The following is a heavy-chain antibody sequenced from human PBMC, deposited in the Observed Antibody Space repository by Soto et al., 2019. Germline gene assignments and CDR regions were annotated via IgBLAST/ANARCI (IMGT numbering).Heavy chain of an antibody. CDR3: PGDRASTAGNYYYGRDV. CDR1: GYTFTSYY. J-gene: IGHJ6*02. Sequence: ASGKVSYQASGYTFTSYYLHWVRQAPGEGREGMGIIKPRGGGTGSAETCPGRVTRTRDTSASGVYWELRSLRSEDTALYDCPGDRASTAGNYYYGRDVWGQGTTGTVSS. V-gene: IGHV1-46*01. CDR2: IKPRGGGT.